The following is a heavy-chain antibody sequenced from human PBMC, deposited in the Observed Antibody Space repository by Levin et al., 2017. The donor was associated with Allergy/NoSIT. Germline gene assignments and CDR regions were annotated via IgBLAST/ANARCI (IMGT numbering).Heavy chain of an antibody. CDR3: ARLNDPFYYYDSSGYYRMYYFDY. CDR1: GGSISSSSYY. J-gene: IGHJ4*02. V-gene: IGHV4-39*01. CDR2: IYYSGST. Sequence: SETLSLTCTVSGGSISSSSYYWGWIRQPPGKGLEWIGSIYYSGSTYYNPSLKSRVTISVDTSKNQFSLKLSSVTAADTAVYYCARLNDPFYYYDSSGYYRMYYFDYWGQGTLVTVSS. D-gene: IGHD3-22*01.